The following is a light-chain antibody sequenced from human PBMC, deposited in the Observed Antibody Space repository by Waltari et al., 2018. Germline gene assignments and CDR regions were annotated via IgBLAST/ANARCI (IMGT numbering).Light chain of an antibody. J-gene: IGKJ2*03. V-gene: IGKV1-12*01. Sequence: GDRVTVTCRASQGINRGFSWYQQKPGKAPTLLIYAASSLQTGVSSRFSGSGSGTDFTLTISSLQPEDVATYYCQQDYTTPYSFGQGTKVEIK. CDR2: AAS. CDR3: QQDYTTPYS. CDR1: QGINRG.